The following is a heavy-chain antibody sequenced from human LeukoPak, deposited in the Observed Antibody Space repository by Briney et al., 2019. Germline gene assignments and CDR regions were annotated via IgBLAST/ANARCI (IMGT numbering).Heavy chain of an antibody. V-gene: IGHV3-9*01. CDR1: GFTFDDYA. Sequence: PGGSLRLSCAASGFTFDDYAMHWVRQAPGKGLEWVSGISWNSGSIGYADSVKGRFTISRDNAKNSLYLQMNSLRAEDTALYYCAKASDWNYLYNFDYWGQGTLVTVSS. CDR2: ISWNSGSI. J-gene: IGHJ4*02. CDR3: AKASDWNYLYNFDY. D-gene: IGHD1-7*01.